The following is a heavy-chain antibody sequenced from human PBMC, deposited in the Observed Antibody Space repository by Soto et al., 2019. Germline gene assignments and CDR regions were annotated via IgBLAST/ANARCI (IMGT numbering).Heavy chain of an antibody. V-gene: IGHV4-61*01. CDR3: ARGRYYDSRRFPNDY. Sequence: SETLSLTCTVSGGSVSSGSYYWSWIRQPPGKGLEWIGYIYYSGSTNYNPSLKSRVTISVDTSKNQFSLKLSSVTAADTAVYYCARGRYYDSRRFPNDYWGQGTLVTVSS. CDR1: GGSVSSGSYY. CDR2: IYYSGST. D-gene: IGHD3-22*01. J-gene: IGHJ4*02.